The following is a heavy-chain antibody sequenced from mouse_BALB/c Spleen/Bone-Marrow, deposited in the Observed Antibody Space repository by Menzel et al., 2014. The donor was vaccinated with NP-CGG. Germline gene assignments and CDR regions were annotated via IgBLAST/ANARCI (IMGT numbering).Heavy chain of an antibody. CDR1: GYTFTSYW. CDR2: INPSTGYT. D-gene: IGHD4-1*01. Sequence: VQLRQSGAELAKPGASVKMSCKASGYTFTSYWMHWVKQRPGQGLEWIGYINPSTGYTEYNQKFKDKATLTADKSSSTAYMQLSSLTSEDSAVYYCATGTYYFDYWGQGTTLTVSS. CDR3: ATGTYYFDY. J-gene: IGHJ2*01. V-gene: IGHV1-7*01.